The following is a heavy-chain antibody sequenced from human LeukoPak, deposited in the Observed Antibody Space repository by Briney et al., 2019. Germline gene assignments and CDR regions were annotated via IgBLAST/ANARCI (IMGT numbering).Heavy chain of an antibody. D-gene: IGHD3-3*01. V-gene: IGHV1-69*13. J-gene: IGHJ5*02. Sequence: SVKVSCKASGGTFSSYAISWVRQAPGQGLEWMGGIIPIFGTANYAQKFQGRVTITADESTGTAYMELSSLRSEDTAVYYCARDRFSALTYDFWSGYYRWFDPWGQGTLVTVSS. CDR3: ARDRFSALTYDFWSGYYRWFDP. CDR2: IIPIFGTA. CDR1: GGTFSSYA.